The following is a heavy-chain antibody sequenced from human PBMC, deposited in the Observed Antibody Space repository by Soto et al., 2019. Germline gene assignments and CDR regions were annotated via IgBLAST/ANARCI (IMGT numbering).Heavy chain of an antibody. V-gene: IGHV4-59*01. CDR1: GGSISSYY. D-gene: IGHD2-15*01. Sequence: SETLSLTCTVSGGSISSYYWSWIRQPPGKGLEWIGYIYYSGSTNYNPSLKSRVTLSVDTSKNQFSLKLSSVTAADTAVYYCARVEGCSGGSCYSNWFDPWGQGTLVTVSS. J-gene: IGHJ5*02. CDR3: ARVEGCSGGSCYSNWFDP. CDR2: IYYSGST.